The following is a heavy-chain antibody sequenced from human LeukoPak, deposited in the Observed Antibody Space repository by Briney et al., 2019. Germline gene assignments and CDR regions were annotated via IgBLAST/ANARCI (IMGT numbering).Heavy chain of an antibody. CDR2: ISGSGGST. D-gene: IGHD5-12*01. CDR1: GFTFSSYS. CDR3: AKVSYSGYERFDY. V-gene: IGHV3-23*01. J-gene: IGHJ4*02. Sequence: GGSLRLSCAVSGFTFSSYSMSWVRQPPGKGLEWVSAISGSGGSTYYADSVKDRFTISRDNSKNTLYLQMNSLRAEDTAVYYCAKVSYSGYERFDYWGQGTLVTVSS.